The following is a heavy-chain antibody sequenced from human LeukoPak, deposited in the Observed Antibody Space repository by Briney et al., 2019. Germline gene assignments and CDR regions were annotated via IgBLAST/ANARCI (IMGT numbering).Heavy chain of an antibody. J-gene: IGHJ4*02. CDR3: TKGPDTSMIRPDY. V-gene: IGHV3-23*01. CDR1: GFTFSNYA. CDR2: ISGSGGSK. D-gene: IGHD5-18*01. Sequence: GGSLRLSCAAFGFTFSNYAMSWVRQTPGKGLEWVSAISGSGGSKYYADSVKGRFTVSRDNSKNTLYLQMNSLRADDTAVYYCTKGPDTSMIRPDYWGQGTLVTVSS.